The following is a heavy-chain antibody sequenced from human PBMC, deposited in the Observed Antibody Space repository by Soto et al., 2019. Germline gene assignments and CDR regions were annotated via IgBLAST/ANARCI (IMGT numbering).Heavy chain of an antibody. CDR1: GFTFSNAW. CDR3: TTASYCSDGSCLTDSTPPYYFDY. CDR2: IKSKTDGGTT. D-gene: IGHD2-15*01. Sequence: GGSLRLSCAASGFTFSNAWMNWVRQAPGKGLEWVGRIKSKTDGGTTDYAAPVKGRFTISRDDSKNTLYLQMNSLKTEDTAVYYCTTASYCSDGSCLTDSTPPYYFDYWGQGTLVTVSS. J-gene: IGHJ4*02. V-gene: IGHV3-15*07.